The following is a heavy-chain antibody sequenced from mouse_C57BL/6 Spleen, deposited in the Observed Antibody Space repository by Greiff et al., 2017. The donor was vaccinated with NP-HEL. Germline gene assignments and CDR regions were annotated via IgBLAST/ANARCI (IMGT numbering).Heavy chain of an antibody. CDR2: ISYDGSN. V-gene: IGHV3-6*01. CDR1: GYSITSGYY. J-gene: IGHJ2*01. D-gene: IGHD2-4*01. CDR3: ARAPYDYAFDY. Sequence: ESGPGLVKPSQSLSLTCSVTGYSITSGYYWNWIRQFPGNKLEWMGYISYDGSNNYNPSLKNRISITRDTAKNQFFLKLNSVTTEDTATYYCARAPYDYAFDYWGQGTTLTVSS.